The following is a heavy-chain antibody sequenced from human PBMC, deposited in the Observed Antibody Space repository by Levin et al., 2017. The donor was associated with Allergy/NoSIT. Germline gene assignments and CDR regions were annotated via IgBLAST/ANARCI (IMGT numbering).Heavy chain of an antibody. CDR1: GYTSTTYY. CDR3: ASAVEMATIYGAFDI. V-gene: IGHV5-51*01. Sequence: ASVKVSCKGSGYTSTTYYIGWVRQMPGKGPEWMGIIYPGDSDTRYSPSFQGHVTISADKSISTAYLQWSSLRASDTAMYYCASAVEMATIYGAFDIWGPGTMVTVSS. D-gene: IGHD5-24*01. CDR2: IYPGDSDT. J-gene: IGHJ3*02.